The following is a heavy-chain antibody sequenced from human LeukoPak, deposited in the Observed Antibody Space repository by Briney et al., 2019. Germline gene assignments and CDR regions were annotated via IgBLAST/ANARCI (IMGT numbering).Heavy chain of an antibody. CDR3: AKGLGIKYYLDN. CDR1: GFAFRTYA. V-gene: IGHV3-23*01. J-gene: IGHJ4*02. CDR2: INGGGGNT. D-gene: IGHD2-21*01. Sequence: GGSLRLSCAASGFAFRTYAMSWVRQAPGKGLEWVAAINGGGGNTNYADSVKGRFTISRDNSKNTLYLQMNSLRAEDTAVYYCAKGLGIKYYLDNWGQGTLVTVSS.